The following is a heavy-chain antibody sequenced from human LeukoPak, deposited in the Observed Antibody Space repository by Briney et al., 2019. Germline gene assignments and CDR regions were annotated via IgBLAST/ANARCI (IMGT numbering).Heavy chain of an antibody. Sequence: ASVKVSCKASGGTFSSYAISWVRQAPGQGLEWMGRIIPILGIANYAQKFQGRVTITADKSTSTAYMELSSLRSEDTAVYYCASEGPVVSGAFDIWGQGTMVTVSS. J-gene: IGHJ3*02. CDR3: ASEGPVVSGAFDI. V-gene: IGHV1-69*04. CDR1: GGTFSSYA. CDR2: IIPILGIA. D-gene: IGHD2-21*02.